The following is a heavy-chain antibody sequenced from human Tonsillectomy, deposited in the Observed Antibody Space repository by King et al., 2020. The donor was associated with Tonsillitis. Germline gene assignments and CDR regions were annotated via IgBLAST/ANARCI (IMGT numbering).Heavy chain of an antibody. Sequence: VQLVESGGSVVQPGGSLSLSCAASGFSFSYYGMHWVRQTPGKGLEWVAFIRSDGSDKFYADSVMGRFTISRDTSKNTLYLQMTSLKTEDTAVYFCVKDETRGNYRFPFDWWGQGPLVTVSS. J-gene: IGHJ4*02. CDR2: IRSDGSDK. CDR1: GFSFSYYG. V-gene: IGHV3-30*02. D-gene: IGHD3-16*02. CDR3: VKDETRGNYRFPFDW.